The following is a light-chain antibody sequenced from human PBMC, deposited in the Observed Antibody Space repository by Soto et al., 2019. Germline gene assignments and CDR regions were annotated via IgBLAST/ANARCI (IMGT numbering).Light chain of an antibody. V-gene: IGKV1-5*03. Sequence: DIQMTRPHFTLTGSVGDRLTTTCRASQTISSWLAWYQQNPGKAPKLLIYKAYTLKSGVPSRVSGILSGNAFTLPLSRLQPDDVSTYDCQHSNSYSEAFVPGTKVDI. CDR1: QTISSW. J-gene: IGKJ1*01. CDR3: QHSNSYSEA. CDR2: KAY.